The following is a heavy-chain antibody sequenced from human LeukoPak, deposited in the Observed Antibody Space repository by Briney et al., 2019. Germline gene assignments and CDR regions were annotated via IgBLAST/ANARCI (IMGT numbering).Heavy chain of an antibody. J-gene: IGHJ4*02. V-gene: IGHV1-2*02. CDR3: ARDFGITWAQYYFDY. D-gene: IGHD3-10*01. Sequence: ASVKVSCTASGYTFTGYYIHWVRQAPGQGREWMGWINPNTGGTNYAQKFQGRVTMTRDTSISTAYMELSRLRSDDPAVYYCARDFGITWAQYYFDYWGQGNLVTVSS. CDR1: GYTFTGYY. CDR2: INPNTGGT.